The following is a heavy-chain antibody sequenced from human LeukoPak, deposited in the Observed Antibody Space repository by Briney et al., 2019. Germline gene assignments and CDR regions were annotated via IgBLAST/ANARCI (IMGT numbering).Heavy chain of an antibody. V-gene: IGHV3-23*01. J-gene: IGHJ5*02. Sequence: GGSLRLSCAASGFTFSSYAMSWVRQAPGKGLEWVSAISGSGGSTYYADSVKGRFTISRDNSKNTLYLQMNSLRAEDTAVYYCAQDIVVVPAAIHWFDPWGQGTLVTVSS. CDR3: AQDIVVVPAAIHWFDP. CDR1: GFTFSSYA. D-gene: IGHD2-2*02. CDR2: ISGSGGST.